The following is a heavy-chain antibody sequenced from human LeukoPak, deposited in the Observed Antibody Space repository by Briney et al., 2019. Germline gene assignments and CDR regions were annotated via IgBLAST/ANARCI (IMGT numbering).Heavy chain of an antibody. D-gene: IGHD4-17*01. CDR1: GFTFSNAW. V-gene: IGHV3-48*01. CDR3: AKYGDYNYYFDY. Sequence: GGSLRLSCAASGFTFSNAWMSWVRQAPGKGLEWVSHISSSSTTIHYADSVKGRFTISRDNSKNTLYLQMNSLRAEDTAVYYCAKYGDYNYYFDYWGQGTLVTVSS. CDR2: ISSSSTTI. J-gene: IGHJ4*02.